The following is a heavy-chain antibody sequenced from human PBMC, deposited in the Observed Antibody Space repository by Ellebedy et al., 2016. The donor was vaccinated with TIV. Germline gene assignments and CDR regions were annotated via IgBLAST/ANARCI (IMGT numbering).Heavy chain of an antibody. CDR2: ISGGGGST. D-gene: IGHD6-6*01. Sequence: PGGSLRLSCAASGFTFSNYAMSRVRQAPGKGLEWVSAISGGGGSTYYADSGKGRFTISRDNSKNTLYLQMSSLRAEDTAVYYCAKDLLAVRGYYFDYWGQGTLVTVSS. CDR1: GFTFSNYA. V-gene: IGHV3-23*01. J-gene: IGHJ4*02. CDR3: AKDLLAVRGYYFDY.